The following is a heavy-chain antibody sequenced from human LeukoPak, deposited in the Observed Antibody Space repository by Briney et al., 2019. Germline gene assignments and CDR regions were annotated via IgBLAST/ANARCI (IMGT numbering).Heavy chain of an antibody. J-gene: IGHJ4*02. Sequence: KPSETLSLTCAVYGGSFSGYYWSWIRQPPGKGLEWIGETNHSGSTNYNPSLKSRVTISVDTSKNQFSLKLSSVTAADTAVYYCARGPGGSYHRLDYWGQGTLVTVSS. CDR1: GGSFSGYY. CDR3: ARGPGGSYHRLDY. D-gene: IGHD1-26*01. CDR2: TNHSGST. V-gene: IGHV4-34*01.